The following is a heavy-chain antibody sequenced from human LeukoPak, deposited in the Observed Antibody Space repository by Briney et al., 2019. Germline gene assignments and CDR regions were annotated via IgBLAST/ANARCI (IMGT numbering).Heavy chain of an antibody. CDR3: ARLGKTYYMDV. Sequence: SETLSLTCTVSGDSISNYYWTWIRQTRRKGVEWIGNLYHSGAADYNPSLKTRVTTSVDTSKDQFSLSLRSSTAADTAVYFCARLGKTYYMDVWGTGTTVTVSS. CDR2: LYHSGAA. D-gene: IGHD1/OR15-1a*01. V-gene: IGHV4-59*08. J-gene: IGHJ6*03. CDR1: GDSISNYY.